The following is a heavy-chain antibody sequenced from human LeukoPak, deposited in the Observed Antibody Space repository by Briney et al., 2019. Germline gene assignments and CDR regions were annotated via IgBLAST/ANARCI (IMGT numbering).Heavy chain of an antibody. CDR2: FYSGGIT. CDR3: ARVGDGDYFDY. Sequence: GGSLRLSCAASGFIFSNYGMNWVRQAPGKGLEWVSVFYSGGITYYADSVKGRFTISRDDSKNTLYLHMHSLRAEDTAVYYCARVGDGDYFDYWGQGTLVTVSS. J-gene: IGHJ4*02. CDR1: GFIFSNYG. V-gene: IGHV3-53*01.